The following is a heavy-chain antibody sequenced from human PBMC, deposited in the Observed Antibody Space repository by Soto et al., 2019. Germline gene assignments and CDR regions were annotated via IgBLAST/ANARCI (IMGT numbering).Heavy chain of an antibody. Sequence: SETLSLTCTVSGGSISSYYWSWIRQPPGKGLEWIGYIYYSGGTNYNPSLKSRVTISVDTSKNQFSLKLSSVTAADTAVYYCARVYGRNLGSQNYYYGMHVWGQGTTVTVSS. V-gene: IGHV4-59*01. J-gene: IGHJ6*02. CDR1: GGSISSYY. CDR3: ARVYGRNLGSQNYYYGMHV. CDR2: IYYSGGT. D-gene: IGHD3-10*01.